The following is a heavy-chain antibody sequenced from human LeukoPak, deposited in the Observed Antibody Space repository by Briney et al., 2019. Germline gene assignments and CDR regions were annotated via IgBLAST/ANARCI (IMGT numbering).Heavy chain of an antibody. J-gene: IGHJ5*02. V-gene: IGHV4-59*08. CDR1: GDSFSAYY. D-gene: IGHD3-22*01. Sequence: SETLSLTCSVSGDSFSAYYWSWIRQPPGKGLEWIGYMYYGGSTNYNPSLKSRVTISLDTSKNQFSLKLTSVTAADTAVYYCAKRVAVGNWFDPWGQGTLVTVSS. CDR2: MYYGGST. CDR3: AKRVAVGNWFDP.